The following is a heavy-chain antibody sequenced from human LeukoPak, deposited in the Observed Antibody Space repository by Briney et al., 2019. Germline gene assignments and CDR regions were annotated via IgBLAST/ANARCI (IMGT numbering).Heavy chain of an antibody. V-gene: IGHV3-30*01. CDR1: GFTFNNFA. CDR2: ISYDGRNK. J-gene: IGHJ4*02. CDR3: ARRASYYDSSGVDY. D-gene: IGHD3-22*01. Sequence: GGSLRLSCAASGFTFNNFAVHWVRQAPGKGLEWVAVISYDGRNKYYADSVKGRFTVSRDNSMNTLYLQMNSLRAEDTAVYYCARRASYYDSSGVDYWGQGTLVTVSS.